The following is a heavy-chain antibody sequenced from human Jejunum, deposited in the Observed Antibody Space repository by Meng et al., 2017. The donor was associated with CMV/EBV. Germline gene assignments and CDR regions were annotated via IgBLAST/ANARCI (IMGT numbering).Heavy chain of an antibody. J-gene: IGHJ3*02. V-gene: IGHV4-61*01. CDR3: ASLPTTVSTDDAFDI. Sequence: GSVSSGYYYWSLIRQPPGKELELIGYIYYSGSTNYNPSLKSRVTISVDTSKNQFSLKLSSVTATDTAVYYCASLPTTVSTDDAFDIWGRGTMVTVSS. D-gene: IGHD4-17*01. CDR1: GSVSSGYYY. CDR2: IYYSGST.